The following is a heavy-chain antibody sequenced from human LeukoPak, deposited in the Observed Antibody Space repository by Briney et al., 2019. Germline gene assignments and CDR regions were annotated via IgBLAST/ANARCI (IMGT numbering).Heavy chain of an antibody. CDR2: IHTSGST. V-gene: IGHV4-4*07. CDR3: ARQKSGSYGLFDY. CDR1: GGSISSCY. Sequence: SETLSLTCTVSGGSISSCYWSWIRQPAGKGLEWIGRIHTSGSTYYNPSLKSRVTISVDTSKNQFSLKLSSVTAADTSVYYCARQKSGSYGLFDYWGQGTLVTVSS. D-gene: IGHD1-26*01. J-gene: IGHJ4*02.